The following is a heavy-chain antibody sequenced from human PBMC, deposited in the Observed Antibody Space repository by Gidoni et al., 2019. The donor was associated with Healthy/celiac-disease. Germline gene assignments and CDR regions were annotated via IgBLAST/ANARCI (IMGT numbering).Heavy chain of an antibody. Sequence: EVQLVESGGGLVQPGGSLRLYCAASGFTFSDPYMDWVRQAPGKGLEWVGRTRNKANSYTTEYAASVKGRFTISRDDSKNSLYLQMNSLKTEDTAVYYCRSLYDSSGYSFRGDDYWGQGTLVTVSS. CDR1: GFTFSDPY. D-gene: IGHD3-22*01. V-gene: IGHV3-72*01. CDR2: TRNKANSYTT. CDR3: RSLYDSSGYSFRGDDY. J-gene: IGHJ4*02.